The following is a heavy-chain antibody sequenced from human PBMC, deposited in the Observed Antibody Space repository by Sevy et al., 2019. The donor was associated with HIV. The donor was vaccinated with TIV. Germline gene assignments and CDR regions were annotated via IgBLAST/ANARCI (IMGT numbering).Heavy chain of an antibody. CDR2: ISGSGGSGTKT. CDR3: ARKYDSSGYFDY. D-gene: IGHD3-22*01. CDR1: GFTFSNYA. Sequence: GESLKISCAASGFTFSNYAMNWVRQAPGKGLEWVSGISGSGGSGTKTNYADSVKGRFTISRDESKNSLFLQLNSLRAKDTAIYYCARKYDSSGYFDYWGQGTLVTVSS. V-gene: IGHV3-23*01. J-gene: IGHJ4*02.